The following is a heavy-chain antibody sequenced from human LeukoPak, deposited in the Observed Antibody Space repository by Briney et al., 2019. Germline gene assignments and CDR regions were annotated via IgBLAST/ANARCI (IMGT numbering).Heavy chain of an antibody. CDR3: ARPNYYGSGSYYKHSVVYFDY. J-gene: IGHJ4*02. D-gene: IGHD3-10*01. Sequence: PSETLSLTCTVSGGSISSSSYYWGWIRQPPGKGLEWIGRIYYSGSTYYNPSLKSRVTISVDTSKNQFSLKLSSVTAADTAVYYCARPNYYGSGSYYKHSVVYFDYWGQGTLVTVSS. CDR2: IYYSGST. CDR1: GGSISSSSYY. V-gene: IGHV4-39*01.